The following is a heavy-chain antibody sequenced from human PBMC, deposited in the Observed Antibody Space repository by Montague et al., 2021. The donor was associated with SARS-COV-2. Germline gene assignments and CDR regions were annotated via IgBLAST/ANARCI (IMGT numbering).Heavy chain of an antibody. CDR1: GFTFSDYW. V-gene: IGHV3-74*01. D-gene: IGHD2-21*01. Sequence: SLRLSCAASGFTFSDYWMHWVRQAPGKGLVWVSRIKGDGTNTIYADSVKGRFAISRDNAQNTVYLQMSSLRAEDAAVYYCVRDGDHWDFDYWGQGDLVTVPS. J-gene: IGHJ4*02. CDR3: VRDGDHWDFDY. CDR2: IKGDGTNT.